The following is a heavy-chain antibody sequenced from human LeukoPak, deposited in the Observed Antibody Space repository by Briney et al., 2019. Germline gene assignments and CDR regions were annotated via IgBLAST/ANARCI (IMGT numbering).Heavy chain of an antibody. CDR1: GFTFSSYS. J-gene: IGHJ4*02. CDR2: ISSSSSTI. D-gene: IGHD2-2*01. V-gene: IGHV3-48*04. CDR3: ARDPLDIVVVPAAYFDY. Sequence: QPGGSLRLSCAASGFTFSSYSMNWVRQAPGKGLEWVSYISSSSSTIYYADSVKGRFTISRDNAKNSLYLQMNSLRAEDTAVYYCARDPLDIVVVPAAYFDYWGQGTLVTVSS.